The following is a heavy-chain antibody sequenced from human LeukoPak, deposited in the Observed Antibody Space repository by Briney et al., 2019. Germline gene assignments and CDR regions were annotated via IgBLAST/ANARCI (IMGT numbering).Heavy chain of an antibody. CDR1: GDSFTSNY. J-gene: IGHJ4*02. Sequence: SETLSLSCTVSGDSFTSNYWSWVRQPPGKGLEWIGFIHYTGTTNYNPSLMGRGFISLDTNKKRFFLNLNSVTATDTAVYYCVRHTSYGGNSGFQYWGQGTLVTVST. D-gene: IGHD4-23*01. V-gene: IGHV4-59*08. CDR2: IHYTGTT. CDR3: VRHTSYGGNSGFQY.